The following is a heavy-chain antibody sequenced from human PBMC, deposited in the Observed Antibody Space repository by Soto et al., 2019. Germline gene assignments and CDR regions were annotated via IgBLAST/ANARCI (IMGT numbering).Heavy chain of an antibody. D-gene: IGHD5-18*01. CDR1: GFTFSSFA. V-gene: IGHV3-23*01. CDR3: AGPGYSSQDY. Sequence: LRLSCAASGFTFSSFALSWVRQAPGKGLEWVSAISGGGDGTDYADSVKGRFTISRDNSKKTLHLHMNSLRVEDTAVYYCAGPGYSSQDYWGQGALVTVSS. J-gene: IGHJ4*02. CDR2: ISGGGDGT.